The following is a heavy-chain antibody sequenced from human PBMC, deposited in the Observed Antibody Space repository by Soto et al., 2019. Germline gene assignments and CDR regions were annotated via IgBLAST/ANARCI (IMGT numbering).Heavy chain of an antibody. CDR2: INHSGST. Sequence: QVQLQQWGAGLLKPSETLSLTCAVYGGSFSGYYWSWIRQPPGKGLEWIGEINHSGSTNYNPSLKSRVTISVDTSKNQFSLKLSSVTAAETAVYYCARARNGYSSTPDAFDIWGQGTMVTVSS. V-gene: IGHV4-34*01. D-gene: IGHD6-13*01. CDR1: GGSFSGYY. J-gene: IGHJ3*02. CDR3: ARARNGYSSTPDAFDI.